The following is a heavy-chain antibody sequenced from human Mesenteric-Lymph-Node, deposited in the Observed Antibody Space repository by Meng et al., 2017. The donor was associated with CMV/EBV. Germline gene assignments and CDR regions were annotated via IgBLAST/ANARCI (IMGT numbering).Heavy chain of an antibody. CDR3: VREGMLGNGLYHYGMDV. V-gene: IGHV3-72*01. D-gene: IGHD2-8*01. CDR1: GFPFSDHY. J-gene: IGHJ6*02. CDR2: SKNKPNSYST. Sequence: GESLKISCAASGFPFSDHYMDWVRQAPGKGLEWVGRSKNKPNSYSTEYAASVQGRFTISRDASTNSLYLQMSRLKTEDTAVYYCVREGMLGNGLYHYGMDVWGQGTTVTVSS.